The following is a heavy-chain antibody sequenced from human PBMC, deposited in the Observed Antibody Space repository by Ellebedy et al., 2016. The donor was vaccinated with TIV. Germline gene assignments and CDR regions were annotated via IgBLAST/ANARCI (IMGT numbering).Heavy chain of an antibody. J-gene: IGHJ5*02. D-gene: IGHD3-10*01. CDR3: AREGTMIRGIKNWFDP. V-gene: IGHV6-1*01. Sequence: SETLSLXXVISGDSVSSDRAAWNWIRQSPSRGLEWLGRTFYRSKWYYDYAASVRSRISVNPDTSKNQFSLQLNSVTPDDTAVYYCAREGTMIRGIKNWFDPWGQGTLVIVSS. CDR2: TFYRSKWYY. CDR1: GDSVSSDRAA.